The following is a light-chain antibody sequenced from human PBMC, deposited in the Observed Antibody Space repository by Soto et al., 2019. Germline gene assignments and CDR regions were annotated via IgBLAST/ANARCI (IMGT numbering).Light chain of an antibody. CDR3: QQYNSFPWT. Sequence: IQMTQSPSTLSASVGDRVTITCRASQSISSWLAWYQQKPGKAPRLLIYKASNLESGVPSRFSGSGSGTVFTLTISSLQPDDFATYYCQQYNSFPWTFGQGTKVDI. J-gene: IGKJ1*01. V-gene: IGKV1-5*03. CDR2: KAS. CDR1: QSISSW.